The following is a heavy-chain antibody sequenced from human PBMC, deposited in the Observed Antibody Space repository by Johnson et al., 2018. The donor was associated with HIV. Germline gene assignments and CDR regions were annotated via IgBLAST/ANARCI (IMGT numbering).Heavy chain of an antibody. CDR1: GFTFDDYG. CDR3: AKEDPWRRAFDI. D-gene: IGHD1-1*01. J-gene: IGHJ3*02. V-gene: IGHV3-30*18. CDR2: TSNDGSNK. Sequence: QMLLVESGGGVVRPGGSLRLSCAASGFTFDDYGMSWVRQAPGKGLEWVAVTSNDGSNKYYADSVKGRFTIYRDNFKNTLYLQMNGLRPEDTAVYYCAKEDPWRRAFDIWGQGTVVTVSS.